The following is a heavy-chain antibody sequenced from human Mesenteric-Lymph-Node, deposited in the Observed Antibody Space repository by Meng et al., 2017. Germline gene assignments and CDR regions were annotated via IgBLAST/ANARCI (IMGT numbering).Heavy chain of an antibody. J-gene: IGHJ6*02. CDR3: ARVFNWNEGGYYGMDA. Sequence: SVKVSCKASGGTFSSYAISWVRQAPGQGLEWMGGIIPIFGTANYAQKFQGRVTITADESTSTAYMELRSLRSEDTGVYYCARVFNWNEGGYYGMDAWGQGTTVTVSS. CDR1: GGTFSSYA. CDR2: IIPIFGTA. D-gene: IGHD1-1*01. V-gene: IGHV1-69*13.